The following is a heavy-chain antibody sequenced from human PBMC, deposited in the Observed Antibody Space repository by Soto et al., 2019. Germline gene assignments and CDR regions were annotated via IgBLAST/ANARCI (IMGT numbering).Heavy chain of an antibody. CDR2: LIPIFGTT. Sequence: QVQLVQSGAEVKTPGSSVKVSCKASGGTFSSYSINWVRRAPGQGLEWMGRLIPIFGTTDYAQRFQGRVTFPADESTSTASREVTNLTSEDTAVYYCARAVVLTFTRFYDMDVWGQGTTVTVSS. CDR1: GGTFSSYS. V-gene: IGHV1-69*18. CDR3: ARAVVLTFTRFYDMDV. J-gene: IGHJ6*02. D-gene: IGHD3-22*01.